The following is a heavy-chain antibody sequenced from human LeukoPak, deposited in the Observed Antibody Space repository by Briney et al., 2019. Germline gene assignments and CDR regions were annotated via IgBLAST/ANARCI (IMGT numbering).Heavy chain of an antibody. V-gene: IGHV3-7*01. CDR1: GFTFSSYW. Sequence: VGSLRLSCAASGFTFSSYWMSWVRQAPGKGLEWVANINQYGNVKYYVDSVKGRFTISRDNAKNSLYLQMNSLRAEDTAIYYCLREETIVVIREPPPRGQGTLVTVSS. CDR3: LREETIVVIREPPP. J-gene: IGHJ4*02. D-gene: IGHD3-22*01. CDR2: INQYGNVK.